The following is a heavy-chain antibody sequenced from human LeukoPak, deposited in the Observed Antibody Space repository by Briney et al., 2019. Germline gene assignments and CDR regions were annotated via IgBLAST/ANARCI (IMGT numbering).Heavy chain of an antibody. J-gene: IGHJ4*02. CDR2: ISYDGSNK. D-gene: IGHD6-13*01. CDR1: GFTFSSYA. CDR3: VIAAAGPSRIYYFDY. Sequence: GGSLRLSCAASGFTFSSYAMHWVRQAPGKGLEWVAVISYDGSNKYYADSVKGRFTISRDNSKNTLYLQMNSLRAEDTAVYYCVIAAAGPSRIYYFDYWGQGTLVTVSS. V-gene: IGHV3-30-3*01.